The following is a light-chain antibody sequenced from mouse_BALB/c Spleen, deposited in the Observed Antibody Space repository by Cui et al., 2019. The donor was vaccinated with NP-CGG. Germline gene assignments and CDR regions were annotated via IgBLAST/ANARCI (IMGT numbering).Light chain of an antibody. CDR1: TGAVTTSNY. J-gene: IGLJ1*01. CDR2: GTN. V-gene: IGLV1*01. CDR3: ALWYSNHWV. Sequence: QVVVTQESALTTSPGETVTITCRSSTGAVTTSNYANWVQEKPDHLFTGLIGGTNNRPPGVPARFSGSLIGDKAALTITGAQTEDEALYFCALWYSNHWVFGGGTKLTVL.